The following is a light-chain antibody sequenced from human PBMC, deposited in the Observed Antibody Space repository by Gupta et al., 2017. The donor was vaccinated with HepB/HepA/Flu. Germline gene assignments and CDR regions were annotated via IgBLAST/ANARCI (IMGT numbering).Light chain of an antibody. CDR1: SLRRFY. Sequence: SSELTQAPAVSVALGQTVRITCQGDSLRRFYASLYQQKPGQAPVLVIDDRNNRPSGIPDRFAGSSSGNTASSTITGAQAEDEADDYCNSRAGSGNYLVFGGGTKLTVL. CDR2: DRN. CDR3: NSRAGSGNYLV. J-gene: IGLJ2*01. V-gene: IGLV3-19*01.